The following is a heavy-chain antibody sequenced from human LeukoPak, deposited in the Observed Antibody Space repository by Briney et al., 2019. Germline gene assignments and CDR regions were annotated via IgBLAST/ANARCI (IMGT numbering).Heavy chain of an antibody. J-gene: IGHJ4*02. CDR2: IITRNGDT. CDR3: ARDTYSGSSPLGH. CDR1: GYTFTSYD. Sequence: ASVKVSCKAFGYTFTSYDISWVRQAPGQGLEWMGWIITRNGDTNYAPKFQGRVTMTTDTSTSTAYLELRSLRSDDTAVYYCARDTYSGSSPLGHWGQGTLVTVSS. V-gene: IGHV1-18*01. D-gene: IGHD1-26*01.